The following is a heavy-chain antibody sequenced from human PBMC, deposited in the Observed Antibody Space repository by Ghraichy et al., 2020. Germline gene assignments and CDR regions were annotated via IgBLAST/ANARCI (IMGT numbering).Heavy chain of an antibody. V-gene: IGHV3-21*01. CDR1: GFTFSSYS. D-gene: IGHD5-18*01. CDR2: ISSSSSYI. CDR3: ARARVDTASDY. Sequence: GESLNISCAASGFTFSSYSMNWVRQAPGKGLEWVSSISSSSSYIYYADSVKGRFTISRDNAKNSLYLQMNSLRAEDTAVYYCARARVDTASDYWGQGTLVTVSS. J-gene: IGHJ4*02.